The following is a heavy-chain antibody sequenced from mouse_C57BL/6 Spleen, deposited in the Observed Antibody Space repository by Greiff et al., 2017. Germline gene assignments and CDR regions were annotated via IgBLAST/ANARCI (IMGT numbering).Heavy chain of an antibody. CDR3: AGLRFAY. Sequence: VQLQQSGPELVKPGASVKISCKASGYTFTDYYMNWVKQSPGQSLEWIGDINPNNGGTSYNQKFKGKATLTVDKSSSTAYMELRSLTSEDSAVYYCAGLRFAYWGQGTLVTVSA. V-gene: IGHV1-26*01. J-gene: IGHJ3*01. CDR2: INPNNGGT. CDR1: GYTFTDYY. D-gene: IGHD2-2*01.